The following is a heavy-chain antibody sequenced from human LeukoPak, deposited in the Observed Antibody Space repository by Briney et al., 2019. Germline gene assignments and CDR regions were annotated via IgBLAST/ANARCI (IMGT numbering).Heavy chain of an antibody. J-gene: IGHJ4*02. D-gene: IGHD3-22*01. CDR2: IYSGGST. Sequence: GGSLRLSCAASGFTVSSNYMSWVRQAPGKGLEWVSVIYSGGSTYYADSVKGRFTISRDNSKNTLYLQMNSLRAEDTAVYYCAKDGRNYYDSSGYYRIIWGQGTLVTVSS. CDR3: AKDGRNYYDSSGYYRII. V-gene: IGHV3-53*01. CDR1: GFTVSSNY.